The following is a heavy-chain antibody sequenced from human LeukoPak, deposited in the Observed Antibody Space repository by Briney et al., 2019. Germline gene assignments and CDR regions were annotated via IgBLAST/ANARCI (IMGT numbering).Heavy chain of an antibody. CDR2: IKSDGSST. J-gene: IGHJ4*02. D-gene: IGHD5-24*01. Sequence: LPGGSLRLSCAASGFTFSSYWMHWVRQAPGKGLVGVSRIKSDGSSTRYLDSVKGRFTVSRDNARNTLYLQMNSLRAEDTAVYYCARDGGDGYNRDDFDYWGQGTLVTVSS. CDR1: GFTFSSYW. V-gene: IGHV3-74*01. CDR3: ARDGGDGYNRDDFDY.